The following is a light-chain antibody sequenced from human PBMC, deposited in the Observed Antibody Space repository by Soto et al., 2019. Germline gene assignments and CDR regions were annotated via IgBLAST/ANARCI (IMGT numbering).Light chain of an antibody. Sequence: EVVMTQSPATLSVSPGERATLSCRASQSVSSYLAWYQQKPGQAPRLLIYDASNRATGIPARFSGSGSGTDFTLTISSLEPEDFAVYYCQQRSNWPPTFGQGTKVDNK. CDR2: DAS. CDR3: QQRSNWPPT. CDR1: QSVSSY. V-gene: IGKV3-11*01. J-gene: IGKJ1*01.